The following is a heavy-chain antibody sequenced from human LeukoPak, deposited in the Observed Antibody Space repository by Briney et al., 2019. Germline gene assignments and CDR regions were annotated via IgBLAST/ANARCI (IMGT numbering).Heavy chain of an antibody. V-gene: IGHV4-61*02. CDR3: ARRTVGTPYLD. CDR2: IYTSGST. CDR1: GGSISSGSYY. D-gene: IGHD1-26*01. J-gene: IGHJ4*02. Sequence: SETLSLTCTVSGGSISSGSYYWSWIRQPAGKGLEWIGRIYTSGSTNYNPSLKSRVTISVDTSKNQFSLKLSSVTAADTAVYYCARRTVGTPYLDWGQGTLVTVSS.